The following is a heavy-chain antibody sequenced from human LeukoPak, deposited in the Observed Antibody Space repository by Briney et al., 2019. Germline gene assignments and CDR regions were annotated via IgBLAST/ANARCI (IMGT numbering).Heavy chain of an antibody. V-gene: IGHV4-59*01. Sequence: SETLSLTCTVSGGSISSYYWSWIRQPPGKGLEWIGYIYYSGSTNYNPSLKSRVTISVDTSKSQFSLKLSSVTAADTAVYYCARDLSSYFDYWGQGTLVTVSS. D-gene: IGHD2-2*01. CDR2: IYYSGST. CDR3: ARDLSSYFDY. CDR1: GGSISSYY. J-gene: IGHJ4*02.